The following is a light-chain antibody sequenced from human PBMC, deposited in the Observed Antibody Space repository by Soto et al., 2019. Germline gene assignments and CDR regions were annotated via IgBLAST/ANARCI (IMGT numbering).Light chain of an antibody. J-gene: IGKJ4*01. CDR3: QQRSNWPPLT. CDR1: LSVSSY. V-gene: IGKV3-11*01. Sequence: VVTQSPPTLSLSPGERATLSCRTSLSVSSYLAWYQQKPGQAPRLLIYDASNRATGIPARFTGSGSGTDFNLTISTLEPEDFAVYYCQQRSNWPPLTFGGGTKVEIK. CDR2: DAS.